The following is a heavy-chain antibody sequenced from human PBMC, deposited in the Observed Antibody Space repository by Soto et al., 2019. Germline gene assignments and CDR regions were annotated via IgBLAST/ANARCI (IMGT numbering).Heavy chain of an antibody. CDR3: AGAAGYCSSTSCYMDV. CDR1: GYTFTSYY. Sequence: QVQLVQSGAEVKKPGASVKVSCKASGYTFTSYYMHWVRQAPGQGLEWMGIINPSGGSTSYAQKVPGRVTMTRDTSTSTVYMELSSLRSEDTAVYYCAGAAGYCSSTSCYMDVWGKGTTVTVSS. D-gene: IGHD2-2*01. CDR2: INPSGGST. J-gene: IGHJ6*03. V-gene: IGHV1-46*03.